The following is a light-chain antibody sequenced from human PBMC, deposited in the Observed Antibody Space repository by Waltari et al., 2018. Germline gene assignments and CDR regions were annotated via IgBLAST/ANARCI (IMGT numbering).Light chain of an antibody. Sequence: QLVLTQSPSASASLGASVKLTCTLRSGHRSYTIAWPQQQPEKGPRYLMKVNSEGSRSKGDGIPDRFSGSSSGAERYLTISSLQSEDEADYYCQTWGTGIHVVFGGGTKLTVL. CDR1: SGHRSYT. CDR2: VNSEGSR. J-gene: IGLJ2*01. V-gene: IGLV4-69*01. CDR3: QTWGTGIHVV.